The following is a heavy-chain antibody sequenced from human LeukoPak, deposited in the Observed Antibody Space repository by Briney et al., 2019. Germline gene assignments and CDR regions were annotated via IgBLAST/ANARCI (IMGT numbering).Heavy chain of an antibody. J-gene: IGHJ6*03. V-gene: IGHV4-39*01. CDR2: IYYSGST. CDR3: ESVRRGFGESSKYYSYYYMDV. CDR1: GGSIGSSSYY. Sequence: SETLSLTCTVSGGSIGSSSYYWGWIRQPPGKGLEWIGNIYYSGSTYFNPSLKSRVTISVDTSKNQFSLKLSAVTAADTAVYYCESVRRGFGESSKYYSYYYMDVWGKGTTVTVSS. D-gene: IGHD3-10*01.